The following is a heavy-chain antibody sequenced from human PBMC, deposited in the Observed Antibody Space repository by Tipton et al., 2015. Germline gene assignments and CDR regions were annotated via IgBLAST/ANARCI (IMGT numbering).Heavy chain of an antibody. CDR3: ARARGRHGGLFDS. D-gene: IGHD4-23*01. CDR1: GGSISSSSYY. J-gene: IGHJ4*02. V-gene: IGHV4-39*07. CDR2: LYFSGST. Sequence: TLSLTCTVSGGSISSSSYYWAWIRQPPGKGLEWIGSLYFSGSTYYNPSLKSRVTIPVDTSKTQFSLKMSSVTASDTAVYYCARARGRHGGLFDSWGQGILVTVSS.